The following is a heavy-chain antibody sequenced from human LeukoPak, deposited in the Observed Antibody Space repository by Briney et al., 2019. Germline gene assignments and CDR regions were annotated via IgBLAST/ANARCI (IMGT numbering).Heavy chain of an antibody. Sequence: GGSLRLSCAASGFTISSNYMNWVRQAPGKGLEWVSVIYTGGTTYYADSVKGRFTISRDNSKNTLYLQMNSLRAEDTAVYYCARDSSARKQDYWGQGTLVTVSS. CDR2: IYTGGTT. V-gene: IGHV3-66*01. D-gene: IGHD6-13*01. CDR3: ARDSSARKQDY. CDR1: GFTISSNY. J-gene: IGHJ4*02.